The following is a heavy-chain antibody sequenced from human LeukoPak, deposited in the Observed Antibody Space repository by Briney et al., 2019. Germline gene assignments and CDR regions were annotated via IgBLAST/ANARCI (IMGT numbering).Heavy chain of an antibody. CDR1: GFTFNNHN. D-gene: IGHD3-22*01. CDR3: ASTMIVVVDAFDI. CDR2: IKQDGSEK. V-gene: IGHV3-7*01. J-gene: IGHJ3*02. Sequence: GGSLRLSCVASGFTFNNHNMDWVRQAPGKGLEWVANIKQDGSEKYYVDSVKGRFTISRDNAKNSLYLQMNSLRAEDTAVYYCASTMIVVVDAFDIWGQGTMVTVSS.